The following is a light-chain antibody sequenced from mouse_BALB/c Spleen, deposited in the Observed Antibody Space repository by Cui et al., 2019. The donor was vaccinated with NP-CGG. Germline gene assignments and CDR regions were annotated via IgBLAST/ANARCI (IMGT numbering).Light chain of an antibody. CDR3: ALWYSNHWV. J-gene: IGLJ1*01. CDR1: TGAVTTRNY. V-gene: IGLV1*01. Sequence: QAVVTQESALTTSPGETVTLTCRSSTGAVTTRNYANWVQEKPDHLFTGLIGGTNNRVPGVPARFSGSLISDKAALTITGAQTEDEAIYFCALWYSNHWVFGGGTKLTVL. CDR2: GTN.